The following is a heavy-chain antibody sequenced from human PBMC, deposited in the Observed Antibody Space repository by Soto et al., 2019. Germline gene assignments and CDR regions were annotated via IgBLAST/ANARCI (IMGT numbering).Heavy chain of an antibody. V-gene: IGHV3-30*18. Sequence: QVQLVESGGGMIQPGKSLRLSCVASGFTFSNFGMHWVRQAPGKGLEWVAGISYDGRSESYVDSVRGRFTLSRDNSKNTLSLQMISLRPEDTGVYYCAKDLDVVMMLSATRGLDVWGQGTTVTVSS. CDR1: GFTFSNFG. D-gene: IGHD2-15*01. CDR2: ISYDGRSE. J-gene: IGHJ6*02. CDR3: AKDLDVVMMLSATRGLDV.